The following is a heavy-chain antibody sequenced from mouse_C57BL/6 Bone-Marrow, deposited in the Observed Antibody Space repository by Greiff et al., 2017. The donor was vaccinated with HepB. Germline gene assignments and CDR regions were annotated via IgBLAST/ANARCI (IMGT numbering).Heavy chain of an antibody. CDR2: ISSGSSTI. CDR1: GFTFSDYG. J-gene: IGHJ1*03. Sequence: EVMLVESGGGLVKPGGSLKLSCAASGFTFSDYGMHWVRQAPEKGLEWVAYISSGSSTIYYADTVKGRFTISRDNAKNTLFLQMTSLRSEDTAMYYCARGYGDYGSSYWYFDVWGTGTTVTVSS. V-gene: IGHV5-17*01. CDR3: ARGYGDYGSSYWYFDV. D-gene: IGHD1-1*01.